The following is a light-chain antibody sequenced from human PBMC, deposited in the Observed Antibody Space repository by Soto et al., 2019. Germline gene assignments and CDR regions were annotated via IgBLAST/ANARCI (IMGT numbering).Light chain of an antibody. J-gene: IGKJ2*01. Sequence: EIVMTQSPDTLSVSPGERATLSCRASQSVSSNLAWYQQKPGQAPRLLIYGASTRATGFPARFSGSGSGTEFTLTISSLQSGDFAVYYCHHYNSWPYTFGQGTKVEIK. CDR3: HHYNSWPYT. CDR2: GAS. V-gene: IGKV3-15*01. CDR1: QSVSSN.